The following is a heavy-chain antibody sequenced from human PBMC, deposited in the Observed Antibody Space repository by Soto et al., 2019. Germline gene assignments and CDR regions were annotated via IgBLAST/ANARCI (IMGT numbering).Heavy chain of an antibody. CDR3: ARDRSSSSDPGNWFDP. CDR2: IIPIFGTA. J-gene: IGHJ5*02. CDR1: GGTFSSYA. V-gene: IGHV1-69*12. D-gene: IGHD6-6*01. Sequence: QVQLVQSGAEVKKPGSSVKVSCKASGGTFSSYAISWVRQAPGQGLEWMGGIIPIFGTANYAQKFQGRVTITADESTRTAYMELSSRRSEDTAVYYCARDRSSSSDPGNWFDPWGQGTLVTVSS.